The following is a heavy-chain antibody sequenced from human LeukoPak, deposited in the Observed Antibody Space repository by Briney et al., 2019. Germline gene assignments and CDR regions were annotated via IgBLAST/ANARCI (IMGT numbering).Heavy chain of an antibody. V-gene: IGHV1-18*01. J-gene: IGHJ6*02. D-gene: IGHD3-10*01. CDR1: GYTFTSYG. CDR3: ARVRFGELLDPTPYGMDV. CDR2: ISAYNGNT. Sequence: ASVKVSCKASGYTFTSYGISWVRQAPGQGLEWMGWISAYNGNTNYAQKLQGRVTMTTDTSTSTAYMELRSLRSDDTAVYCCARVRFGELLDPTPYGMDVWSQGTTVTVSS.